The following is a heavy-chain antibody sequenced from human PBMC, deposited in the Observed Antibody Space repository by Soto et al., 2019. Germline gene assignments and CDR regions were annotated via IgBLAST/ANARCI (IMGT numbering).Heavy chain of an antibody. CDR3: AREGLELLSTPTNWFDP. Sequence: GASVKGSCKASGGTFSSYAISWVRQAPGQGLEWMGGIIPIFGTANYAQKFQGRVTITADESTSTAYMELSSLRSEDTAVYYCAREGLELLSTPTNWFDPWGQGTLVTVSS. J-gene: IGHJ5*02. V-gene: IGHV1-69*13. CDR1: GGTFSSYA. D-gene: IGHD1-7*01. CDR2: IIPIFGTA.